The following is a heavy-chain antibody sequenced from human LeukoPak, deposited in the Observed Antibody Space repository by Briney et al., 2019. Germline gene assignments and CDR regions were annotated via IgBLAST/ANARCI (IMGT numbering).Heavy chain of an antibody. Sequence: GGSLRLSCAASGFTFSSYEMNWVRQAPGKGLEWVSYISSSGSTIYYADSVKGRFTISRDNAKNSLYLQMNSLRAEDTAVYYCASQRPLLWWWQTGGYMDVWGKGTTVTISS. CDR1: GFTFSSYE. J-gene: IGHJ6*03. D-gene: IGHD2-21*01. V-gene: IGHV3-48*03. CDR2: ISSSGSTI. CDR3: ASQRPLLWWWQTGGYMDV.